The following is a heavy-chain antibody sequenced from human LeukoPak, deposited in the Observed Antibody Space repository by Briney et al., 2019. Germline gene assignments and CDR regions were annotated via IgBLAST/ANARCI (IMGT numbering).Heavy chain of an antibody. CDR2: IKQDGGEK. CDR1: GFNFSTYW. Sequence: GGSLRLSCAASGFNFSTYWMSWVRQAPGKGLEWVANIKQDGGEKYYVDSVKGRFTISRDNAKNSLYLQMNSLRAEDTAVYYCTILVRGVDNWFDPWGQGTLVTVSS. CDR3: TILVRGVDNWFDP. V-gene: IGHV3-7*01. D-gene: IGHD3-10*01. J-gene: IGHJ5*02.